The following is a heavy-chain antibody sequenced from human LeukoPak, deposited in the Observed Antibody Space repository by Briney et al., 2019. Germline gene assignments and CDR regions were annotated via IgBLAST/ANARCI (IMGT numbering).Heavy chain of an antibody. CDR3: AREYWAENIPYYFDY. Sequence: PSETLSLTCTVSGGSLSSYYWTWIRQPPGKGLEWIGYISYSGSTNYNPSLKSRVTVSLDTSMNQFSLKLTSVTAADTAVYYCAREYWAENIPYYFDYWGQGTLVTVSS. CDR2: ISYSGST. J-gene: IGHJ4*02. CDR1: GGSLSSYY. D-gene: IGHD2/OR15-2a*01. V-gene: IGHV4-59*01.